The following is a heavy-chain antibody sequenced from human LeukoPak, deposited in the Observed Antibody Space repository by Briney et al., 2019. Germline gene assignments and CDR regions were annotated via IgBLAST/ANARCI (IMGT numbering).Heavy chain of an antibody. Sequence: PGGSLRLSCAASGFTFSSYAMSWGRQAPGKGLEWVSAVSGTGLATYYADSVKGRFIVSRDNSKNTVYLQMSSLRGEDAAVYYCAKELMGFDYWGQGTLVTVSS. CDR1: GFTFSSYA. V-gene: IGHV3-23*01. D-gene: IGHD2-8*01. CDR3: AKELMGFDY. J-gene: IGHJ4*02. CDR2: VSGTGLAT.